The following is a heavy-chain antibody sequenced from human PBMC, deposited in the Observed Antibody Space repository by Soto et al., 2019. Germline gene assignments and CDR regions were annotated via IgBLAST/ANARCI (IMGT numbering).Heavy chain of an antibody. Sequence: QVQLVQSGAEVQKPGSSVKVSCKASGGTFSSYAISWVRQAPGQGLEWMGGIIPIFGTANYAQKFQGRVTITADESTSTAYMELSSLRSEDTAVYYCARSLGGTTVSTGGFDPWGQGTLVTVSS. V-gene: IGHV1-69*01. J-gene: IGHJ5*02. CDR2: IIPIFGTA. D-gene: IGHD4-17*01. CDR3: ARSLGGTTVSTGGFDP. CDR1: GGTFSSYA.